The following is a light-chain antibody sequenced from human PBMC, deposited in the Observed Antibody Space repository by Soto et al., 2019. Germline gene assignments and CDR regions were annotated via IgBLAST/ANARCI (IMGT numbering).Light chain of an antibody. CDR3: CLYAGTTTFV. CDR2: EGT. J-gene: IGLJ2*01. V-gene: IGLV2-23*03. Sequence: SALTQPASVSGSPGQSIPISCTGTSSDVGSYTLVSWYQQHPGKAPKLMIYEGTKRPSGVSNRFSGSKSGNTASLTISGLQAEDEADYYCCLYAGTTTFVFGGGTKLTVL. CDR1: SSDVGSYTL.